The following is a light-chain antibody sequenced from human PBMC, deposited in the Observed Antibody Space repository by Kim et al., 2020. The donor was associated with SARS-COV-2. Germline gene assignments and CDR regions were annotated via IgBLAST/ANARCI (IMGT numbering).Light chain of an antibody. CDR1: QSVSNNY. CDR2: GAS. J-gene: IGKJ1*01. V-gene: IGKV3-20*01. Sequence: EIVLTQTPGTLSLSAGERATLSCRASQSVSNNYVAWYQQKPGQAPRLVIYGASSRATDMPDRFSASGSGTDFTLTISRLEPEDFAVYYCHQYGSSPRTFGQGTKVDIK. CDR3: HQYGSSPRT.